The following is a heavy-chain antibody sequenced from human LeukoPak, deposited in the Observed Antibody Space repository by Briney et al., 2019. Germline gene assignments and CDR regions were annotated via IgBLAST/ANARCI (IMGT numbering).Heavy chain of an antibody. J-gene: IGHJ4*02. CDR3: ARGSAAEVDY. V-gene: IGHV1-2*02. Sequence: GAPVKVSCKASGYTFTGYYMHWARQAPGQGLEWVGWINPKSGGSNYAQKFQVRVTMTRDTSISTAYMELNSLISDDTAVYYCARGSAAEVDYWGQGTLLTVSS. D-gene: IGHD6-13*01. CDR2: INPKSGGS. CDR1: GYTFTGYY.